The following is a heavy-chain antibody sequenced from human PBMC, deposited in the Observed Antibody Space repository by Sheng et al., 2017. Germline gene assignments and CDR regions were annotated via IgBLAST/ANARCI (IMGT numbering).Heavy chain of an antibody. V-gene: IGHV3-21*01. J-gene: IGHJ4*02. Sequence: EVQLVESGGGLVKPGGSLRLSCAASGFTFSSYSMNWVRQAPGKGLEWVSSISSSSSYIYYADSVKGRFTISRDNAKNSLYLQMNSLRAEDTAVYYCAREAVVVPAAGIFDYWGQGTLVTVSS. CDR1: GFTFSSYS. CDR3: AREAVVVPAAGIFDY. D-gene: IGHD2-2*01. CDR2: ISSSSSYI.